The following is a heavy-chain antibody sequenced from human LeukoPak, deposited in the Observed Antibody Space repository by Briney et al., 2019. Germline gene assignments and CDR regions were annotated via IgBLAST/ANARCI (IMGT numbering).Heavy chain of an antibody. CDR3: ARDLKYGSGYPDAFDI. D-gene: IGHD3-22*01. CDR1: VRSLSSHY. CDR2: IYYSGST. J-gene: IGHJ3*02. Sequence: SEPLSLPCTVSVRSLSSHYWSWLRQPPGKGLEWLGYIYYSGSTNYNPSLKSRVTISVDTSKNQFSLKLSAVTAADTAVYYCARDLKYGSGYPDAFDIWGQGTMVTVSS. V-gene: IGHV4-59*11.